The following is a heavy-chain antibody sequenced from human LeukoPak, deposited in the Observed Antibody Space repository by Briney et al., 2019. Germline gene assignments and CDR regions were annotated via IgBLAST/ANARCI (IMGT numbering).Heavy chain of an antibody. Sequence: SETLSLTCTVSGGSISSYYWSWIRQPPGKGLEWIGYIYYSVSTNYNPSLKSRVTISVDTSKNQFSLKLSSVTAADTAVYYCARSPKRYCSGGSCYSIPYPFDPWGQGTLVTVSS. J-gene: IGHJ5*02. D-gene: IGHD2-15*01. CDR3: ARSPKRYCSGGSCYSIPYPFDP. CDR1: GGSISSYY. V-gene: IGHV4-59*01. CDR2: IYYSVST.